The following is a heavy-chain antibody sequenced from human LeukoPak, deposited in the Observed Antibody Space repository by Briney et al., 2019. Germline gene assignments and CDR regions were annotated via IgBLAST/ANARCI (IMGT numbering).Heavy chain of an antibody. D-gene: IGHD4-17*01. J-gene: IGHJ4*02. Sequence: GGSLRLSCAASGFTFSSYAMNWVRQAPGKGLEWVSVISGSGGSTFYTDSVKGRFTISRDNSKNTLYLQMNSLRAEDTAVYYCAKAHSMTTVTTGVDYWAREPWSPSP. CDR1: GFTFSSYA. CDR3: AKAHSMTTVTTGVDY. CDR2: ISGSGGST. V-gene: IGHV3-23*01.